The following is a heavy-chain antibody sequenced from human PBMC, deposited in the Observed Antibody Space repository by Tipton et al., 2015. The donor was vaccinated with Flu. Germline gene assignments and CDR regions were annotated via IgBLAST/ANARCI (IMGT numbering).Heavy chain of an antibody. CDR1: GDGVSSVSSA. CDR3: ARERVTMVRGVIITFYGMDV. V-gene: IGHV6-1*01. J-gene: IGHJ6*02. D-gene: IGHD3-10*01. CDR2: TYYRSKWYS. Sequence: PGLVKPSQTLSLTCAISGDGVSSVSSAWNWIRQSPSRGLEWLGRTYYRSKWYSDYAVSVKGRLTISPDTPKNQFSLQVNSVTPEDAAVYYCARERVTMVRGVIITFYGMDVWGPGTTVTVSS.